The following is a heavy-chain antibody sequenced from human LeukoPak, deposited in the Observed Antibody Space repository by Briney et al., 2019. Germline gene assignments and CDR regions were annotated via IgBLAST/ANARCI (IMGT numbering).Heavy chain of an antibody. CDR2: ISAYNGNT. Sequence: ASVTVSCKASGYTFTSYGISWVRQAPGQGLEWMGWISAYNGNTNYAQKLQGRVTITTDTSTSTAYMELRSLRSDDTAVYCCARSMYHLTYYYGSGSYYHFVYWGQGTMVTVSS. CDR1: GYTFTSYG. J-gene: IGHJ4*02. V-gene: IGHV1-18*04. D-gene: IGHD3-10*01. CDR3: ARSMYHLTYYYGSGSYYHFVY.